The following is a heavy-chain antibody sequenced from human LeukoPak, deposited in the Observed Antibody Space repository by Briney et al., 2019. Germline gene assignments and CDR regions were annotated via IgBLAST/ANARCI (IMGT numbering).Heavy chain of an antibody. CDR3: ARVQLGSPGYRSSWPYFDY. J-gene: IGHJ4*02. CDR1: GYTFTGYY. D-gene: IGHD6-13*01. V-gene: IGHV1-2*02. CDR2: INPNSGGT. Sequence: GASVKVSCKASGYTFTGYYMHWVRQAPGQVLEWMGWINPNSGGTNYAQKFQGRVTMTRDTSISTAYMGLSRLRSDDTAVYYCARVQLGSPGYRSSWPYFDYWGQGTLVTVSS.